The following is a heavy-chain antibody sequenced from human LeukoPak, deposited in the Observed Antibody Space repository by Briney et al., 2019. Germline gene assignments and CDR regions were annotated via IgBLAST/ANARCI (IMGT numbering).Heavy chain of an antibody. CDR1: GGSISSSSYY. CDR3: ARRFGVVEFDP. V-gene: IGHV4-39*01. D-gene: IGHD3-3*01. J-gene: IGHJ5*02. CDR2: IYYSGST. Sequence: PSETLSLTCTVSGGSISSSSYYWGWIRQPPGKGLEWIGSIYYSGSTYYNPSLKSRVTISVDTSKNQFSLKLSSVTAADTAVYYCARRFGVVEFDPWGQGTLVTVSS.